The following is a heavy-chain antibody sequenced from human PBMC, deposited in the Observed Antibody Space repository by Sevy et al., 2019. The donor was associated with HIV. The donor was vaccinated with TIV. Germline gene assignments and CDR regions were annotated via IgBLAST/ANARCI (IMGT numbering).Heavy chain of an antibody. CDR3: TIIFGVVTPFDY. CDR2: IKSKTDGGTT. CDR1: GFTFSNAW. V-gene: IGHV3-15*01. D-gene: IGHD3-3*02. Sequence: GGSLRLSCAASGFTFSNAWMSWVRQAPGKGLEWVGRIKSKTDGGTTDYAAHVKGRFTISRDDSKNTLYLQMNSLKTEDTAVYYCTIIFGVVTPFDYWGQGTLVTVSS. J-gene: IGHJ4*02.